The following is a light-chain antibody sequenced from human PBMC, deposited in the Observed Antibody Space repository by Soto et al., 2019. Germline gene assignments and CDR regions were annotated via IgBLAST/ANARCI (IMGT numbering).Light chain of an antibody. Sequence: EIVMTQSPATLSVSPGERATLSCRASQSVSSNLAWYQQKPGQAPRLLLYGASTRATGIPARFSGGGSGTDITLTISSLQSEDFAVYYCQQYDNWPYTFGQGTKLEIK. CDR2: GAS. V-gene: IGKV3-15*01. CDR1: QSVSSN. CDR3: QQYDNWPYT. J-gene: IGKJ2*01.